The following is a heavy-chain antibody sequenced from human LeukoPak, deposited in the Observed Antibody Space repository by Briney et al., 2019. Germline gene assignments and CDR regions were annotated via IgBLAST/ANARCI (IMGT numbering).Heavy chain of an antibody. CDR2: ISDSGGRT. Sequence: GGSLRLSCAASGFTFSSYWMSWVRQAPGKGLEWVAGISDSGGRTNYADSVKGRFTISRDNPKNTLYLQMNSLGAEDTAVYFCAKRGVVIRVILVAFHKEAYYFDSWGQGALVTVSS. V-gene: IGHV3-23*01. D-gene: IGHD3-22*01. J-gene: IGHJ4*02. CDR1: GFTFSSYW. CDR3: AKRGVVIRVILVAFHKEAYYFDS.